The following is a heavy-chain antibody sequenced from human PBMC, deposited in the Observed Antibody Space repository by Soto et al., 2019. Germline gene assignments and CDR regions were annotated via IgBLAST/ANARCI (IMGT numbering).Heavy chain of an antibody. V-gene: IGHV1-69*01. CDR3: ARDSGSWYVSNDYYYSYGMDV. D-gene: IGHD6-13*01. Sequence: QVQLVQSGAEVKKPGSSVKVSCKASGGIFSSYAISWVRQAPGQGLEWMGGIIPIFGTANYAQKFQGRVTITADESTSTAYMELSSLRSEDTAVYYCARDSGSWYVSNDYYYSYGMDVWGQGTTVTVSS. J-gene: IGHJ6*02. CDR2: IIPIFGTA. CDR1: GGIFSSYA.